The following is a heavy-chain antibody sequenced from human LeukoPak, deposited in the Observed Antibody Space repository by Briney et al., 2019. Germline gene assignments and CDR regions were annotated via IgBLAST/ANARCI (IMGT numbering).Heavy chain of an antibody. V-gene: IGHV3-53*01. CDR3: ARGARGWLLSFDY. J-gene: IGHJ4*02. D-gene: IGHD3-3*01. CDR2: IYSGGST. Sequence: GGSLRLSCAASGFTVSSNYMSWVRQAPGKGLEWVSVIYSGGSTYYADSVKGRFTISRDNSKNTLYLQMNSLRAEDTAVYYCARGARGWLLSFDYWGQGTLVTVSS. CDR1: GFTVSSNY.